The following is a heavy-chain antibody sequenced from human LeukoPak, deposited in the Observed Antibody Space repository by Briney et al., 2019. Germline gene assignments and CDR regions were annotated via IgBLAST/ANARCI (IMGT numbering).Heavy chain of an antibody. Sequence: SETLSLTCTVSGGSISSYYWSWIRQPAGKGLEWIGRIYTSGSINYNPSLKSLVTMSVDTSKNQFSLKLSSVTAADTALYYCARVLSNSSPGGMDVWGHGTTVIVSS. D-gene: IGHD6-6*01. CDR2: IYTSGSI. V-gene: IGHV4-4*07. J-gene: IGHJ6*02. CDR3: ARVLSNSSPGGMDV. CDR1: GGSISSYY.